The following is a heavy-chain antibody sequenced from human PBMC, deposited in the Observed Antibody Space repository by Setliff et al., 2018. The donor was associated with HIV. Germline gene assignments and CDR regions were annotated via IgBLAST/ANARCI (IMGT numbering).Heavy chain of an antibody. CDR2: IIPIFGTA. V-gene: IGHV1-69*13. J-gene: IGHJ4*02. CDR1: GGPFSSYA. Sequence: GASVKVSCKASGGPFSSYAISWVRQAPGQGLEWMGGIIPIFGTANYAQKFQGRVTITADESTSTAYMELSSLRSEDTAVYYCASGPLYYGSGSYYMAGYFDYWGQGTLVTVSS. D-gene: IGHD3-10*01. CDR3: ASGPLYYGSGSYYMAGYFDY.